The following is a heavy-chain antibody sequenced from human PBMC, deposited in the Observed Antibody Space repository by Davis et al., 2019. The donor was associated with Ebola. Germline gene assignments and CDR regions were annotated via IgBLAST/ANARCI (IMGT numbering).Heavy chain of an antibody. D-gene: IGHD1-26*01. CDR1: GYSFTNFG. V-gene: IGHV1-18*01. CDR3: ARTSIVGTTTTASDI. CDR2: ISAYNGNT. J-gene: IGHJ3*02. Sequence: ASVKVSCKASGYSFTNFGISWVRQAPGQGLEWMGWISAYNGNTNYAQILQGRVTMTTDTSTGTAYMELRSLRSDDTAVYFCARTSIVGTTTTASDIWGQGTKVTVSS.